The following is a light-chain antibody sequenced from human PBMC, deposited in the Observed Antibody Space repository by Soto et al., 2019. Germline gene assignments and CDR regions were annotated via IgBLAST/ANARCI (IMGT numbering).Light chain of an antibody. CDR2: GAS. J-gene: IGKJ3*01. V-gene: IGKV3-20*01. CDR3: QQYGSSPFT. CDR1: QSVSGSC. Sequence: EIVLTQSPGTLSLSPGERATLSCRASQSVSGSCLAWYQQKPGQAPRLLTYGASSRATGIPDRLSGSGSGTDVTLTISRLEPEDFGVYYCQQYGSSPFTFGPGTKVDIK.